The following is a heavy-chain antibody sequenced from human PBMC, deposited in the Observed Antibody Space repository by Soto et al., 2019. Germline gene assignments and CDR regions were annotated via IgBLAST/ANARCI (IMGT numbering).Heavy chain of an antibody. V-gene: IGHV3-33*01. D-gene: IGHD3-10*01. CDR2: IWYDGSNK. CDR3: AREVLPEARRGWFDP. CDR1: GFTFSSYG. J-gene: IGHJ5*02. Sequence: GGSLRLSCAASGFTFSSYGMHWVRQAPGKGLEWVAVIWYDGSNKYYADSVKGRFTISRDNSKNTLYLQMNSLRAEDTAVYYCAREVLPEARRGWFDPWGQGTLVTVSS.